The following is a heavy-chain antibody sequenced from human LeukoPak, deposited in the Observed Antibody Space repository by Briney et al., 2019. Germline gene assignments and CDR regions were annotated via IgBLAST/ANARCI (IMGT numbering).Heavy chain of an antibody. Sequence: PGGSLRLSCVVSGFALSDYYMSWIRQAPGKGLEWVAGVSDSGGSTNYADSVKGRFTISRDNAKNTLYLQMNSLRAEDTAVYFCAKRGVVIRAVIIVGFHKEAYYFDYWGQGALVTVSS. J-gene: IGHJ4*02. CDR3: AKRGVVIRAVIIVGFHKEAYYFDY. D-gene: IGHD3-10*01. CDR1: GFALSDYY. V-gene: IGHV3-23*01. CDR2: VSDSGGST.